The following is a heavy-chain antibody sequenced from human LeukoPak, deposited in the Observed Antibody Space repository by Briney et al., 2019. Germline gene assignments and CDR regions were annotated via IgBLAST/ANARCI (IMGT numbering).Heavy chain of an antibody. Sequence: GGSLRLSCAASGFTFSSYTVNWIRQAPGKGLEWVSSISSSSSYIYYADSVKGRFTISRDNAKNSLYLQMNSLRAEDTAVYYCAREGGRLGDAFDIWGQGTMVTVSS. CDR2: ISSSSSYI. J-gene: IGHJ3*02. D-gene: IGHD3-16*01. CDR3: AREGGRLGDAFDI. CDR1: GFTFSSYT. V-gene: IGHV3-21*01.